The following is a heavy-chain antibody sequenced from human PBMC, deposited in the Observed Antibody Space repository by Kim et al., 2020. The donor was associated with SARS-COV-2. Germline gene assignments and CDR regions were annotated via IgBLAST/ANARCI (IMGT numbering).Heavy chain of an antibody. V-gene: IGHV3-33*01. Sequence: GGSLRLSCAASGFTFSSYGMHWVRQAPGKGLEWVAVIWYDGSNKYYADSVKGRFTISRDNSKNTLYLQMNSLRAEDTAVYYCARDLRTFYSSGYFVDYWGQGTLVTVSS. CDR3: ARDLRTFYSSGYFVDY. J-gene: IGHJ4*02. D-gene: IGHD3-22*01. CDR2: IWYDGSNK. CDR1: GFTFSSYG.